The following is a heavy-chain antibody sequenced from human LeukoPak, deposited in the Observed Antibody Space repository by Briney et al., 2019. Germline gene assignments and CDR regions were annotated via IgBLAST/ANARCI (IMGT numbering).Heavy chain of an antibody. CDR3: AKIHGDSTQYFDY. Sequence: PGGSLRLSCAASGFTFSDYYMSWIRQAPGKGLEWVSYISSSGSTIYYADSVKGRFTISRDNSKNTLYLQMNSLRAEDTAVYYCAKIHGDSTQYFDYWGQGTLVTVSS. D-gene: IGHD2-21*02. CDR1: GFTFSDYY. CDR2: ISSSGSTI. J-gene: IGHJ4*02. V-gene: IGHV3-11*04.